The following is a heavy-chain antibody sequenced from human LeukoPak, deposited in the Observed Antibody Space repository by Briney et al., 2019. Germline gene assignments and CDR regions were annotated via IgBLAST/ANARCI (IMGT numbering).Heavy chain of an antibody. J-gene: IGHJ4*02. CDR1: GGSISSYY. Sequence: PSETLSLTCTASGGSISSYYWSWIRQPPGKGLEWIGYIYYSGSTNYNPSLKSRVTISVDTSKNQFSLKLSSVTAADTAAYYCAGGDGYRIFDYWGQGTLVTVSS. CDR3: AGGDGYRIFDY. D-gene: IGHD5-24*01. CDR2: IYYSGST. V-gene: IGHV4-59*01.